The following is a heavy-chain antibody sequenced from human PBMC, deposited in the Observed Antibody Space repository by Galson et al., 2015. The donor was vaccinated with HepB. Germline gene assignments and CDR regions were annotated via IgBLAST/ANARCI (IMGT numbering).Heavy chain of an antibody. CDR2: IIPLLRKT. Sequence: SVKVSCKASGGNLDTLTISWVQQVPGQGLQWMGRIIPLLRKTKYAQTFHGRVTITADKSANTVYMELRSLRYEDAAVYYCAISPLVKKDIDPTFDGPRGSREPYFDSWGQGTLLTVSS. CDR3: AISPLVKKDIDPTFDGPRGSREPYFDS. CDR1: GGNLDTLT. D-gene: IGHD2/OR15-2a*01. J-gene: IGHJ4*02. V-gene: IGHV1-69*02.